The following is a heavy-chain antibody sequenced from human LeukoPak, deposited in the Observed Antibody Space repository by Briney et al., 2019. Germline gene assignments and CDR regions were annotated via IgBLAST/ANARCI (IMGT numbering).Heavy chain of an antibody. J-gene: IGHJ3*02. Sequence: SETLSLTCAVYGGSFSGYYWSWIRQPPGKGLEWIGEINHSGSTNYNPSLKSRVTISVDTSKNQFSLKLSSVTAADTAVYYCARTIWFGEAAFDIWGQGTMVTVSS. V-gene: IGHV4-34*01. CDR2: INHSGST. CDR3: ARTIWFGEAAFDI. CDR1: GGSFSGYY. D-gene: IGHD3-10*01.